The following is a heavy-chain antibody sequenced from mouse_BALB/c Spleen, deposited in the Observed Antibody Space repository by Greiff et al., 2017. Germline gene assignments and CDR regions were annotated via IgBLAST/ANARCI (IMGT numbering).Heavy chain of an antibody. CDR3: AREKAYYGNHYAMDY. D-gene: IGHD2-10*01. Sequence: EVKLMESGGGLVKPGGSLKLSCAASGFTFSSYAMSWVRQSPEKRLEWVAEISSGGSYTYYPDTVTGRFTISRDNAKNTLYLEMSSLRSEDTAMYYCAREKAYYGNHYAMDYWGQGTSVTVSS. J-gene: IGHJ4*01. CDR2: ISSGGSYT. V-gene: IGHV5-9-4*01. CDR1: GFTFSSYA.